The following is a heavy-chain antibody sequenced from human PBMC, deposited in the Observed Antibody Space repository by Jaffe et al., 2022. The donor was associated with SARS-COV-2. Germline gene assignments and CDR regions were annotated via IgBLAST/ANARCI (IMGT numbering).Heavy chain of an antibody. Sequence: EVQLVESGGGLVQPGRSLRLSCTASGFTFGDYAMSWFRQAPGKGLEWVGFIRSKAYGGTTEYAASVKGRFTISRDDSKSIAYLQMNSLKTEDTAVYYCTRAFYGDYAPNYYYYYYMDVWGKGTTVTVSS. CDR3: TRAFYGDYAPNYYYYYYMDV. V-gene: IGHV3-49*03. CDR2: IRSKAYGGTT. CDR1: GFTFGDYA. D-gene: IGHD4-17*01. J-gene: IGHJ6*03.